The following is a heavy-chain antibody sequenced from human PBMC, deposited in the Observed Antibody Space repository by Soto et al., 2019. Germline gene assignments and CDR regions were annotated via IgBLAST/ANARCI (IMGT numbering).Heavy chain of an antibody. Sequence: PSETLSLTCTVSGGSIYTYSWTWLRQPAGKGLEWIGHIYSSGSANYNPSLKSRVSMSVDTSKNQFSLKLNSVTAADTAVYYCATIVGANDYWGQGARGTVSS. D-gene: IGHD1-26*01. CDR1: GGSIYTYS. V-gene: IGHV4-4*07. CDR2: IYSSGSA. J-gene: IGHJ4*02. CDR3: ATIVGANDY.